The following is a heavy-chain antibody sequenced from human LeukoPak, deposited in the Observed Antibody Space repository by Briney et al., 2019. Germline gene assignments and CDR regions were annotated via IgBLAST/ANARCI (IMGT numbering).Heavy chain of an antibody. J-gene: IGHJ3*02. V-gene: IGHV1-69*05. D-gene: IGHD3-22*01. CDR3: ARDFAAYDSSGYYYRNNAFDI. Sequence: SVKVSCKASGGTFSSYAISWVRQAPGQGLEWMGGIIPIFGTANYAQKFQGRVTITTDESTSTAYMELSSLRSEDTAVYYCARDFAAYDSSGYYYRNNAFDIWGQGTMVTVSS. CDR2: IIPIFGTA. CDR1: GGTFSSYA.